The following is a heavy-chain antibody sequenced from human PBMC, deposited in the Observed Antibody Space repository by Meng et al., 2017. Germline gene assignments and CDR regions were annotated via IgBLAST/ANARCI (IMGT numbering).Heavy chain of an antibody. V-gene: IGHV1-69*04. D-gene: IGHD3-16*02. J-gene: IGHJ3*02. CDR1: EGTFSSYT. Sequence: SVKVSCKASEGTFSSYTISWVRQAPGQGLEWMGRIIPILGIANYAQKFQGRVTITADKSTSTAYMELSSLRSEDTAVYYCARDRLMITFGGVIVSDAFDIWGQGTMVTVSS. CDR2: IIPILGIA. CDR3: ARDRLMITFGGVIVSDAFDI.